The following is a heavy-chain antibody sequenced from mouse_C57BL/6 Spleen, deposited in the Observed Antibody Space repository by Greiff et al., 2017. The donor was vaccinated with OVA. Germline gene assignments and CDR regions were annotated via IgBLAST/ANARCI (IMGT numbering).Heavy chain of an antibody. V-gene: IGHV1-52*01. CDR2: IDPSDSET. J-gene: IGHJ3*01. CDR1: GYTFTSYW. CDR3: TGDGYYLAWFAY. D-gene: IGHD2-3*01. Sequence: QVQLQQPGAELVRPGSSVKLSCKASGYTFTSYWMHWVKQRPIQGLEWIGNIDPSDSETHYNQKFKDKATLTVDKSSSTAYMQLRSLTSEDSAVYYCTGDGYYLAWFAYWGQGTLVTVSA.